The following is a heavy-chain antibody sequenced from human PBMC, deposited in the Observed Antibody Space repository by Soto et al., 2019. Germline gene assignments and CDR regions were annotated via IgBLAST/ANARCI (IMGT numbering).Heavy chain of an antibody. CDR1: GFTFGDYA. V-gene: IGHV3-49*04. J-gene: IGHJ4*02. CDR2: IRSKAYGGTT. D-gene: IGHD3-22*01. CDR3: ITGLDY. Sequence: GGSLRLSCTASGFTFGDYAISWVRQAPGKGLEWVGFIRSKAYGGTTEYAASVKGRFTISRDDSKSIAYLQMNSLKTEDTAVYYCITGLDYWGQGTLVPVSS.